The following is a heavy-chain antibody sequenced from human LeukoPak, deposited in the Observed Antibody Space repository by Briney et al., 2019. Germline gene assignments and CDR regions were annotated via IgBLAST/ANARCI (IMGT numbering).Heavy chain of an antibody. CDR3: ARIQSITETTPLGYYGMDV. CDR1: GGTFSSYA. Sequence: SVKVSCKASGGTFSSYAISWVRQAPGQGLEWMGRIIPIFGIANYAQKFQGRVTITADKSTSTAYMELSSLRSEDTAVYYCARIQSITETTPLGYYGMDVWGQGTTVTVSS. D-gene: IGHD1-7*01. J-gene: IGHJ6*02. CDR2: IIPIFGIA. V-gene: IGHV1-69*04.